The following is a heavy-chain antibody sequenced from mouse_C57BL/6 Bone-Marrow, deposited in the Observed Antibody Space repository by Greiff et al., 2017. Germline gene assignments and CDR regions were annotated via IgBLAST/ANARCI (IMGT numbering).Heavy chain of an antibody. J-gene: IGHJ1*03. CDR1: GFNIKNSY. V-gene: IGHV14-3*01. CDR2: IDPANGNT. CDR3: ARDYYGGGFFDD. Sequence: EVQLQQSVAELVRPGASVKMSCTASGFNIKNSYMHWVKQRPEQGLEWIGRIDPANGNTKYAPKFQGKATITADTSSNTAYVQLSSLTSGYTAIYYCARDYYGGGFFDDWGTGTTVTVSS. D-gene: IGHD1-1*02.